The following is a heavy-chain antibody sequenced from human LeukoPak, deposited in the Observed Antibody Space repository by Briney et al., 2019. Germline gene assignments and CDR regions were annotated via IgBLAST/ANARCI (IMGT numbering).Heavy chain of an antibody. J-gene: IGHJ4*02. CDR2: INHSGST. CDR1: GGSFSGYY. V-gene: IGHV4-34*01. D-gene: IGHD3-10*01. CDR3: ASNSFDYYGSGSYSVDY. Sequence: PSETLSLTCAVYGGSFSGYYWSWIRQPPGKGLEWIGEINHSGSTNYNPSLKSRVTISVDTSKNQFSLKLSSVTAADTAVYYCASNSFDYYGSGSYSVDYWGQGTLATVSS.